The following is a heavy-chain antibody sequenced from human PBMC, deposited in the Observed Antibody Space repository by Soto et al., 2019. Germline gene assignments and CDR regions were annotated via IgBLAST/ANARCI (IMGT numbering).Heavy chain of an antibody. CDR3: AKTGFWSDYRVADY. CDR1: GGSISSSSSY. J-gene: IGHJ4*02. Sequence: PSETLSLTCTVSGGSISSSSSYWGWIRQPPGKGLEWIGSINYSGSTYYNTSLKSRITISVDTSKNQFSLKLSSVTASDTAVYFCAKTGFWSDYRVADYWGQGTLVTVSS. D-gene: IGHD3-3*01. CDR2: INYSGST. V-gene: IGHV4-39*01.